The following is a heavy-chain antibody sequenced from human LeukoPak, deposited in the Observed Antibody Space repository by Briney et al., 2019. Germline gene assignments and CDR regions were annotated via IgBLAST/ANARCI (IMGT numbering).Heavy chain of an antibody. CDR2: IRYDGSNK. CDR3: ARDGHYDILTGYFQD. V-gene: IGHV3-30*02. D-gene: IGHD3-9*01. CDR1: GFTFSSYA. Sequence: GGSLRLSCATSGFTFSSYAMSWVRQAPGKGLEWVAFIRYDGSNKYYADSVKGRFTISRDNSKNTPYLQMNSLRAEDTAVYYCARDGHYDILTGYFQDWGQGTLVTVSS. J-gene: IGHJ1*01.